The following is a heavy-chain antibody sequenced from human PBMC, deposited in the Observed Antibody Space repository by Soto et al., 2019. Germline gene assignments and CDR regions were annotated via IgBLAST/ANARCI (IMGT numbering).Heavy chain of an antibody. D-gene: IGHD5-12*01. V-gene: IGHV1-2*02. CDR2: INPNSGAT. CDR3: VRDLVTTIGDFDY. CDR1: GYTFTGYY. Sequence: ASVKVSCKPSGYTFTGYYIHWVRQAPGQGLEWMGWINPNSGATNYAQKFQGRVTMTSDTSMSTAYVELARLRSDDTAVYYCVRDLVTTIGDFDYWGQGTLVTVS. J-gene: IGHJ4*02.